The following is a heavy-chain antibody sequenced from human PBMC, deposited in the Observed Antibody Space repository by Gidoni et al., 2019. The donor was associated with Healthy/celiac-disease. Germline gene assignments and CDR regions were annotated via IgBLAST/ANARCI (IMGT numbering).Heavy chain of an antibody. CDR3: ARGSGRITIFGVVHKGGFDY. D-gene: IGHD3-3*01. V-gene: IGHV1-46*01. Sequence: QVQLVQSGAEVKKPGASVKVSCKASGYTFTSYYMHWVRQAPGQGLEWMGIINPSGGSTSYAQKFQGRVTMTRDTSTSTVYMELSSLRSEDTAVYYCARGSGRITIFGVVHKGGFDYWGQGTLVTVSS. J-gene: IGHJ4*02. CDR2: INPSGGST. CDR1: GYTFTSYY.